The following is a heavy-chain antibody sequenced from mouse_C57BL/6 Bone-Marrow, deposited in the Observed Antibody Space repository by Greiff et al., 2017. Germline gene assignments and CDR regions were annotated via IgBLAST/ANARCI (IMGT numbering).Heavy chain of an antibody. D-gene: IGHD1-1*01. CDR3: ARRYYYGSGRYCDV. Sequence: EVKVVESGGDLVKPGGSLKLSCAASGFTFSSYGMSWVRQTPDKRLEWVATISSGGSYTYYPDSVTGRFTISRDNAKNTLYLQMSSLKSEDTAMYYCARRYYYGSGRYCDVWGTGTTVTVSS. J-gene: IGHJ1*03. CDR1: GFTFSSYG. CDR2: ISSGGSYT. V-gene: IGHV5-6*02.